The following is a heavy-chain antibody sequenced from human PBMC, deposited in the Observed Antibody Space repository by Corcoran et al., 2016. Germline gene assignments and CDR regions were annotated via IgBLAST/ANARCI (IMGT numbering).Heavy chain of an antibody. Sequence: EVQLVQSGAEVKKPGESLKISCKGSGYSFTSYWIGWVRQMPGKGLEWMGIIYPGDSDTRYSPSFQGQVTISADKSISTAYLQWSSLKASDTAMYYCARAGHVVGAATSSFDYWGQGTLVTVSS. CDR1: GYSFTSYW. J-gene: IGHJ4*02. CDR3: ARAGHVVGAATSSFDY. D-gene: IGHD2-15*01. CDR2: IYPGDSDT. V-gene: IGHV5-51*01.